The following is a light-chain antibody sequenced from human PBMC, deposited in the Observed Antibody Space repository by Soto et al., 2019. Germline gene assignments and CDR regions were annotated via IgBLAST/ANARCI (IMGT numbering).Light chain of an antibody. CDR1: SSDVGAYDY. Sequence: ALTQPASVSGSPGQSITISCTGTSSDVGAYDYVSWYQQHPDKAPKLMIYEVSNRPSGVSNRFSGSKSVNTATLTISGLQAEDEADYYCSSYTSSSTRVFGTGTKVT. CDR3: SSYTSSSTRV. J-gene: IGLJ1*01. CDR2: EVS. V-gene: IGLV2-14*03.